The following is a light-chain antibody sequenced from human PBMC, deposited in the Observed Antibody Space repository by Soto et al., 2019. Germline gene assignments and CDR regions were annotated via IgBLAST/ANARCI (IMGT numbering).Light chain of an antibody. CDR1: RSDIGSYNY. Sequence: QSVLTQPASVSGSPGQSITISCSGTRSDIGSYNYVAWYQQFPGKTPKILIYGVSNRPSGVSSRFSGSKSGNTASLTISGLQAEDEADYYCISYTGSSTSYVFXGGTKRTVL. CDR2: GVS. V-gene: IGLV2-14*01. CDR3: ISYTGSSTSYV. J-gene: IGLJ1*01.